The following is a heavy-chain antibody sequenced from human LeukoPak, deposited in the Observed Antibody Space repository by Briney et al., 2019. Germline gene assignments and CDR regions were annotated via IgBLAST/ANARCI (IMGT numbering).Heavy chain of an antibody. CDR1: GGSISSYY. Sequence: SETLSLTCTVSGGSISSYYWSWIRQPPGKGLEWIGYDYYSGSSNYNPSLKSRVAISVDTSKNQFSLKMSSVTAADTAVYYCARDLKLDGSSGYYAFDIWGQGTMVTVSS. CDR2: DYYSGSS. CDR3: ARDLKLDGSSGYYAFDI. D-gene: IGHD3-22*01. V-gene: IGHV4-59*01. J-gene: IGHJ3*02.